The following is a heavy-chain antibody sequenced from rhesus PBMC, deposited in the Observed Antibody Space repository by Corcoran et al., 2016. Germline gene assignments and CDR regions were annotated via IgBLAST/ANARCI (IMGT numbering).Heavy chain of an antibody. D-gene: IGHD6-13*01. V-gene: IGHV4-80*01. Sequence: QVQLQESGPGLVKPSETLSLTCAVSGGSFSSYWWSWIRQPPGKGLEWIGEINGKNVSTNHTHPLKSRVTISKDASKNQFSRRVSYVTAADTAVYYCARFEYGSWSGGYYFDYWGQGVLVTVSS. CDR3: ARFEYGSWSGGYYFDY. J-gene: IGHJ4*01. CDR2: INGKNVST. CDR1: GGSFSSYW.